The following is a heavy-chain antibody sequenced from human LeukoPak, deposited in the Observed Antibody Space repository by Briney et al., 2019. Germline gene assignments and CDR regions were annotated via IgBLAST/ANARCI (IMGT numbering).Heavy chain of an antibody. Sequence: GGSLRLSCAASGFTFRNYVIHWVRQATGKGLEWVSAIGTAGDTYYPGSVKGRFTISRENAKNSLYLQMNSLRAEDTAVYYCARGSYYDFWSGYYTPVRYFDYWGQGTLVTVSS. CDR2: IGTAGDT. CDR3: ARGSYYDFWSGYYTPVRYFDY. CDR1: GFTFRNYV. D-gene: IGHD3-3*01. J-gene: IGHJ4*02. V-gene: IGHV3-13*01.